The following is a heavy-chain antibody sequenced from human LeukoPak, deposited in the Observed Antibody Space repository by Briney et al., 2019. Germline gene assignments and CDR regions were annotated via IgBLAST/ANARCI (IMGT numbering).Heavy chain of an antibody. CDR2: IIPIFGTA. J-gene: IGHJ6*02. CDR3: ASPSSGREFYYYYGMDV. D-gene: IGHD6-19*01. CDR1: GGTFSSYA. V-gene: IGHV1-69*13. Sequence: SVKVSCKASGGTFSSYAISWVRQAPGQGLGWMGGIIPIFGTANYAQKFQGRVTITADESTSTAYMELSSLRSEDTAVYYCASPSSGREFYYYYGMDVWGQGTTVTVSS.